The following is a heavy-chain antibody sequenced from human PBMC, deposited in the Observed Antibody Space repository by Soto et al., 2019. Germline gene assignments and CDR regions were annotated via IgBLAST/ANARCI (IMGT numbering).Heavy chain of an antibody. Sequence: QVTLKESGPVLVKPTETLTLTCTVSGFSLSNARMGVSWIRQPPGKALEWLAHIFSNDEKSYSTSLKSRLSISKDTSKSQVVRTMTIMDPVDTATYYCARIMMRFGEDSFFDFDIWGQVTMVTVSS. V-gene: IGHV2-26*01. CDR3: ARIMMRFGEDSFFDFDI. J-gene: IGHJ3*02. CDR2: IFSNDEK. CDR1: GFSLSNARMG. D-gene: IGHD3-10*01.